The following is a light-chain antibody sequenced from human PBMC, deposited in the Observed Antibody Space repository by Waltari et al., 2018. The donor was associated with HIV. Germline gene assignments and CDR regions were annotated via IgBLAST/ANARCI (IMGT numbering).Light chain of an antibody. J-gene: IGLJ1*01. CDR2: DVS. CDR3: CSYAGTNTYV. CDR1: RSDVWYYNF. V-gene: IGLV2-23*02. Sequence: QSALTQPASVSGSPGPSIHISLLGSRSDVWYYNFDLRYQHNPGKVPKLMIYDVSKCPSVVSNRLSGSKSGNTASLTISGLQAEDEADYYCCSYAGTNTYVFGSGTKVTVL.